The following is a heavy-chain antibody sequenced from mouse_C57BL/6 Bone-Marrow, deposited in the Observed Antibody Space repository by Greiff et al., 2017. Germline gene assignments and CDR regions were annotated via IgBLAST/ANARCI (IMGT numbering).Heavy chain of an antibody. J-gene: IGHJ2*01. CDR3: ERGDYYYDS. CDR1: GFTFTDYY. CDR2: IRNKANGYTT. D-gene: IGHD2-13*01. V-gene: IGHV7-3*01. Sequence: EVNLVESGGGLVQPGGSLSLSCAASGFTFTDYYMSWVRQPPGTALEWLGFIRNKANGYTTEYSASVKGRFTISRDNSQSIRYLQMNALRAEDSATEYCERGDYYYDSGDQGTTLTVTS.